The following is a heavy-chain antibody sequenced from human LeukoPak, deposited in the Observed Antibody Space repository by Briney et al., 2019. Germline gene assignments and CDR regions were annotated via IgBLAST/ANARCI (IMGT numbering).Heavy chain of an antibody. J-gene: IGHJ4*02. V-gene: IGHV3-9*03. CDR2: ISWNSGSI. Sequence: GGSLRLSCAASGFAFRNYAVVWVRQAPGKGLEWVSGISWNSGSIGYADSVKGRFTISRDNAKNSLYLQMNSLRAEDMALYYCAKSVDTAIDYYFDYWGQGTLVTVSS. CDR1: GFAFRNYA. D-gene: IGHD5-18*01. CDR3: AKSVDTAIDYYFDY.